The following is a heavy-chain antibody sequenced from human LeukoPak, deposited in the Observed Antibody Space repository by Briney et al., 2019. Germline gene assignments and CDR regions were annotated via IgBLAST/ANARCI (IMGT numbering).Heavy chain of an antibody. J-gene: IGHJ4*02. CDR1: GFSFSSYW. CDR3: ARDGTFTDYGDYGAYAC. Sequence: SGGSLRLSCAASGFSFSSYWMSWVRQAPGKGLEWVANIKQDGSEKYYVDSVKGRFTISRDNAKNSLYLQMNSLRADDTAVYYCARDGTFTDYGDYGAYACWGQGTLVTVSS. V-gene: IGHV3-7*01. D-gene: IGHD4-17*01. CDR2: IKQDGSEK.